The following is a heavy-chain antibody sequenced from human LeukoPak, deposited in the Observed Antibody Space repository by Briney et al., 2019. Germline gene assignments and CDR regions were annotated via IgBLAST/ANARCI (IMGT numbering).Heavy chain of an antibody. Sequence: VASVKVSCKASGGTFSSYAISWVRQAPGQGLEWMGGIIPIFGTANYAQKFQGRVTITADESTSTAYMELSSLRSEDTAVYYCARLTGDGDSYNYEFDYWGQGTLVTVSS. CDR3: ARLTGDGDSYNYEFDY. CDR1: GGTFSSYA. J-gene: IGHJ4*02. D-gene: IGHD5-24*01. V-gene: IGHV1-69*01. CDR2: IIPIFGTA.